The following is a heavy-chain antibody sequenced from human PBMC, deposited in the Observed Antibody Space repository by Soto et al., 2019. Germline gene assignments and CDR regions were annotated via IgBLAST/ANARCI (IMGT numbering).Heavy chain of an antibody. D-gene: IGHD4-17*01. J-gene: IGHJ5*02. V-gene: IGHV4-4*07. CDR1: GGSMSKFY. CDR3: VRDGSKTLRDCFDP. Sequence: SETLSLTCSVSGGSMSKFYWSWIRKTAGKGLEWMGRVYATGTSDYNPSPRSRIAMSVDISKKTFSLRLRSVTAADTGVYYCVRDGSKTLRDCFDPWGQGILVTVSS. CDR2: VYATGTS.